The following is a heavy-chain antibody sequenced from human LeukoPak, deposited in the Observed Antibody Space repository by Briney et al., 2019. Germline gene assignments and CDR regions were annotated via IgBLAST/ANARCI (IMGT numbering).Heavy chain of an antibody. CDR3: ASWVCGGDCSYFLY. CDR1: SGSISSSSYY. D-gene: IGHD2-21*02. J-gene: IGHJ4*02. Sequence: SETLSLTCTVSSGSISSSSYYWGWLRQPPGKGLEWIGSIYYSGSTYYNPSLKSRVTISVDTSKNQFSLKLSSVTAADTAVYYCASWVCGGDCSYFLYWGQGTLVTVSS. V-gene: IGHV4-39*01. CDR2: IYYSGST.